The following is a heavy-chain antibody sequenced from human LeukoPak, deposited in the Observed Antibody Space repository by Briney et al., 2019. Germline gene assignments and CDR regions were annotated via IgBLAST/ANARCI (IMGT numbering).Heavy chain of an antibody. CDR3: ARWRVTFGGVRYYYYYGMDV. D-gene: IGHD3-16*01. V-gene: IGHV4-59*01. Sequence: PSETLSLTCTVSGGSISSYYWSWIRQPPGKGLEWIGYIYYSGSTNYNPSLKSRVTISVDTSKNQFSLKLSSVTAADTAVYYCARWRVTFGGVRYYYYYGMDVWGQGTTVTVSS. CDR1: GGSISSYY. CDR2: IYYSGST. J-gene: IGHJ6*02.